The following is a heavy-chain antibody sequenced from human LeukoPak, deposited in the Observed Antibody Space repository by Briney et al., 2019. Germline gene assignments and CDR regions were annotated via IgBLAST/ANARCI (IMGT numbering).Heavy chain of an antibody. CDR2: ISAGGTAT. CDR1: GFTFSTYA. V-gene: IGHV3-23*01. D-gene: IGHD1-1*01. CDR3: AQVDNTHTSRNYFFDY. J-gene: IGHJ4*02. Sequence: GGSLRLSCAASGFTFSTYAMSWVRQAPGRGLEGVSTISAGGTATYYADSVKGRFTISRDNSKNTQFLQMDSLRAEDTALYYCAQVDNTHTSRNYFFDYWGQGTLVTVSS.